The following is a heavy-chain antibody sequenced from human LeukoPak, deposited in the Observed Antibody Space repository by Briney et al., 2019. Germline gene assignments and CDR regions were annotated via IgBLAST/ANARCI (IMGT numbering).Heavy chain of an antibody. Sequence: GGSLRLSCAASGFTFSSYWMSWVRQAPGKGLEWVANIKQDGSEKYYVDSVKGRFTISRDNAKNSLYLQMNSLRAEDTAVYYCASAGPLGESYFDYWGQGTLVTVSS. CDR1: GFTFSSYW. V-gene: IGHV3-7*01. CDR2: IKQDGSEK. CDR3: ASAGPLGESYFDY. D-gene: IGHD3-10*01. J-gene: IGHJ4*02.